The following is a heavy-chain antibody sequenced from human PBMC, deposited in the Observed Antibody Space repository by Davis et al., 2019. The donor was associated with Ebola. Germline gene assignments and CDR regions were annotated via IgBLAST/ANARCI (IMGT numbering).Heavy chain of an antibody. CDR1: GFTFSSYW. V-gene: IGHV3-7*03. CDR2: IKQDGSEK. J-gene: IGHJ6*04. CDR3: VKDRSGGLGGYLFGMDV. Sequence: GGSLRLSCAASGFTFSSYWMSWVRQAPGKGLEWVANIKQDGSEKYYADSVKGRFTISRDNAKNSLYLQMNSLRAEDTALYYCVKDRSGGLGGYLFGMDVWGKGTSVTVSS. D-gene: IGHD3-22*01.